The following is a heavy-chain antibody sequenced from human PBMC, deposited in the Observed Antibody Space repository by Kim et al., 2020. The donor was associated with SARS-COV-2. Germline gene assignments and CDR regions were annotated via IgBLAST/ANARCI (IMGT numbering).Heavy chain of an antibody. CDR3: ARARGYSYGSLDY. J-gene: IGHJ4*02. V-gene: IGHV4-39*01. D-gene: IGHD5-18*01. Sequence: SETLSLTCTVSVDSLRRLVSYCGCIRPPPGKGLEWLWTIYYLGRTYYNPSLKSRVTISVDTSRNQFSLQLNSVTAADTAVYYCARARGYSYGSLDYWGQGTLVTVSS. CDR2: IYYLGRT. CDR1: VDSLRRLVSY.